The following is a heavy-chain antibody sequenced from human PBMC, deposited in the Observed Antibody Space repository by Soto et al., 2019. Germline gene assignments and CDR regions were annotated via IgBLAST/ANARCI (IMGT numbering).Heavy chain of an antibody. CDR2: IIPILGIA. CDR3: ARFFQVTHYAFDI. J-gene: IGHJ3*02. CDR1: GGTFSSYT. D-gene: IGHD2-21*02. V-gene: IGHV1-69*02. Sequence: SVKVSCKASGGTFSSYTISWVRQAPGQGLEWMGRIIPILGIANYAQKFQGRVTITADKSTSTAYMELSSLRSEDTAVYYCARFFQVTHYAFDIWGQGTIVTVSS.